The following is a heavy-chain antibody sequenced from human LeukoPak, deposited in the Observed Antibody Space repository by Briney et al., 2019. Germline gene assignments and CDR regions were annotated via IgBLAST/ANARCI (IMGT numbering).Heavy chain of an antibody. D-gene: IGHD3-22*01. CDR2: ISSSSSYI. CDR3: ARDFYYYDSSGYQGGYYYYMDV. V-gene: IGHV3-21*01. CDR1: GFTFSSYS. Sequence: GGSLRLSCAASGFTFSSYSMNWVRQAPGKGLEWVSSISSSSSYIYYADSVKGRFTISRDNAKNSLYLQMNSLRAEDTAVYYCARDFYYYDSSGYQGGYYYYMDVWGKGTTVTIPS. J-gene: IGHJ6*03.